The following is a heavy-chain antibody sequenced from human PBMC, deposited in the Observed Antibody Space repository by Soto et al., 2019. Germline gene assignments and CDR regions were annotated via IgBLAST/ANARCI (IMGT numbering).Heavy chain of an antibody. J-gene: IGHJ5*02. V-gene: IGHV4-39*01. CDR1: GDSIISSDFY. CDR3: ARHSLALRKNNWFDP. CDR2: IFYLGSS. D-gene: IGHD3-3*02. Sequence: SETLSLTCSVSGDSIISSDFYWGWVRQPPGKGLEWIGSIFYLGSSYYNPSLKSRVTMSVDTSKNQFSLRLRSVTAADTALYFCARHSLALRKNNWFDPWGQGIMVTVSS.